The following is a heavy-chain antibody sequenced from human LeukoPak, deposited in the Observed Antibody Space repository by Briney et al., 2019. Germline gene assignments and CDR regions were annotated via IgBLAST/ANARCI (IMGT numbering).Heavy chain of an antibody. D-gene: IGHD3-22*01. CDR1: GFTFNSYG. V-gene: IGHV3-23*01. CDR2: ISGSGGST. Sequence: GASLRLSCAASGFTFNSYGMNWVRQAPGKGLEWVSLISGSGGSTYYTDSVKGRFTISRDNSKNTVYLQMNSLRAEDTAVYYCGKGDRSGYDYFDYWGQGTLVTVSS. J-gene: IGHJ4*02. CDR3: GKGDRSGYDYFDY.